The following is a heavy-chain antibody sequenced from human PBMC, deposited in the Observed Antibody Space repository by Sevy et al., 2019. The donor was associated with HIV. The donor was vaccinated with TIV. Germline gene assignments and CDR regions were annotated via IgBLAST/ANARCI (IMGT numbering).Heavy chain of an antibody. CDR1: GGSISSYY. Sequence: SETLSVTCTVSGGSISSYYWSWIRQPPGKGLEWIGYIYHSGGTSYNPSLKSRVTMSVDTSKDQFSLKLSSVTAADTADYYCARIGYYDSIGYYYDSWGQGALVTVSS. CDR2: IYHSGGT. J-gene: IGHJ5*01. CDR3: ARIGYYDSIGYYYDS. D-gene: IGHD3-22*01. V-gene: IGHV4-59*01.